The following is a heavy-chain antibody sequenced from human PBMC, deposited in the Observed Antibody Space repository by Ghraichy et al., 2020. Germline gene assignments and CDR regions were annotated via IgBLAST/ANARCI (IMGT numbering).Heavy chain of an antibody. CDR1: GDSVSSNSAA. Sequence: SQTLSLTCAISGDSVSSNSAAWNWIRQSPSRGLEWLGRTYYRSKWYNDYAVSVKSQITINPDTSKNQFSLQLNSVTPEDTAVYYCAREPAYSSSWSNYYYYGMDVWGQGTTVTVSS. CDR3: AREPAYSSSWSNYYYYGMDV. J-gene: IGHJ6*02. D-gene: IGHD6-13*01. V-gene: IGHV6-1*01. CDR2: TYYRSKWYN.